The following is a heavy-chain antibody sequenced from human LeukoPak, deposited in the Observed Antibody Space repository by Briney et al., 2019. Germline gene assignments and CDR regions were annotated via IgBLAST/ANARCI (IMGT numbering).Heavy chain of an antibody. V-gene: IGHV1-69*04. Sequence: EASVKVSCKASGGTFSSYAITWVRQAPGQGLDWMGRIIPIFGIANYAQKFQGRVTITADKSTSTAYMELSSLRSEDTAVYYCARDRGVDTAMVGVSGGNWLDPWGQGTLVTVSS. CDR1: GGTFSSYA. J-gene: IGHJ5*02. CDR3: ARDRGVDTAMVGVSGGNWLDP. CDR2: IIPIFGIA. D-gene: IGHD5-18*01.